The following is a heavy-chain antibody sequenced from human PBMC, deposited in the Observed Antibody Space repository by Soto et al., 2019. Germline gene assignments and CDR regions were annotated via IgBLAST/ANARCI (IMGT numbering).Heavy chain of an antibody. CDR2: IYYSGST. V-gene: IGHV4-30-4*01. CDR1: GGSIRSGDYY. CDR3: ARSLCRGPPFDY. Sequence: SETLSLTCTVSGGSIRSGDYYWSWIRQPPGKGLESIGYIYYSGSTYYNPSLKSRVTISVDTSKNQFSLKLSSVTAADTAVYYCARSLCRGPPFDYWGQGTLVTVSS. J-gene: IGHJ4*02. D-gene: IGHD3-10*01.